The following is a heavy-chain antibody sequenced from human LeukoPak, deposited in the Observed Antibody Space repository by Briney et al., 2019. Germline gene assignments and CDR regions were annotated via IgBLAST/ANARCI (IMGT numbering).Heavy chain of an antibody. J-gene: IGHJ5*02. Sequence: KASETLSLTCTVSGGSISSSSYYWGWIRQPPGKGLEWIGSIYYSGSTYYNPSLKSRVTISVDTSKNQFSLKLSSVTAADTAVYYCARDCFGSGYEGESWGQETLVTVSS. CDR3: ARDCFGSGYEGES. D-gene: IGHD3-22*01. V-gene: IGHV4-39*07. CDR2: IYYSGST. CDR1: GGSISSSSYY.